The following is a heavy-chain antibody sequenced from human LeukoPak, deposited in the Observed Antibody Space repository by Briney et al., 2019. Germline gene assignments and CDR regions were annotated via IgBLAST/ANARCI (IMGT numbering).Heavy chain of an antibody. CDR3: ARDGEMPTIYFDY. D-gene: IGHD5-24*01. CDR2: IKQDGSET. Sequence: GGSLRLSCAVSGFTFSSHWMSWVRQAPGKGLEWVANIKQDGSETYHVDSVKGRFTISRDNAKNSLFLQMNSLRAEDTAVYYCARDGEMPTIYFDYWGQGTLVTVSS. CDR1: GFTFSSHW. J-gene: IGHJ4*02. V-gene: IGHV3-7*01.